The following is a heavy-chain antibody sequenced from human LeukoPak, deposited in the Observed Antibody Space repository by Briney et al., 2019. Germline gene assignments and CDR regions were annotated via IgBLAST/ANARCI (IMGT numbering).Heavy chain of an antibody. D-gene: IGHD3-22*01. J-gene: IGHJ3*02. CDR1: GGSISSYY. V-gene: IGHV4-59*01. Sequence: SETLSLTCTVSGGSISSYYWSWIRQPPGKGLEWIGYIYYSGSTNYNPSLKSRVTISVDTSKNQFSLKLSSVTAADTAVYYCARVGDSSGYYPAGDDAFDIWGQGTMVTVSS. CDR3: ARVGDSSGYYPAGDDAFDI. CDR2: IYYSGST.